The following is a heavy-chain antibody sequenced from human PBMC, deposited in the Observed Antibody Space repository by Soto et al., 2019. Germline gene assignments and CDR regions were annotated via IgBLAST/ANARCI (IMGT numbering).Heavy chain of an antibody. CDR2: ISYSGST. CDR3: ARADPAASVGY. Sequence: SETLSLTCTVSGGSMSSHYWTWLRQSPGKGLEWIGYISYSGSTYYNPSLKSRVSISADTSKHQFSLRMNSMIAADTAVYYCARADPAASVGYWGQGTLVTVSS. V-gene: IGHV4-59*11. CDR1: GGSMSSHY. J-gene: IGHJ4*02. D-gene: IGHD2-2*01.